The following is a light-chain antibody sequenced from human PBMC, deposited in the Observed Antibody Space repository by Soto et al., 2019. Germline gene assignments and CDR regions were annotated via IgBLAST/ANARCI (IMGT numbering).Light chain of an antibody. Sequence: DIQMTQSPSTLSASVGDTVTVTCRASQSIGRWLAWYQQKPGKAPKLLIFDASTLENGVPARFSGSRSGPEFSLTISSLQPDDFATYYCQQYYSYWTFGQGNKVDIK. CDR2: DAS. J-gene: IGKJ1*01. CDR1: QSIGRW. V-gene: IGKV1-5*01. CDR3: QQYYSYWT.